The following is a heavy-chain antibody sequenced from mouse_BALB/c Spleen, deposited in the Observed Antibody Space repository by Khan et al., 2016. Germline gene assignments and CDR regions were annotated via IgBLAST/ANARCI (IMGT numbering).Heavy chain of an antibody. D-gene: IGHD1-1*01. J-gene: IGHJ1*01. CDR1: GYTFTNYG. CDR3: ARYRYYYGSSKYFDV. Sequence: QIQLVQSGPELKKPGETVKISCKASGYTFTNYGMNWVKQAPGKDLKWMGWINTYTGEPTYADDFKGRFAFSLETSASTAYLQINNLRNEDTATYFCARYRYYYGSSKYFDVWGAGTTVTVSP. V-gene: IGHV9-3-1*01. CDR2: INTYTGEP.